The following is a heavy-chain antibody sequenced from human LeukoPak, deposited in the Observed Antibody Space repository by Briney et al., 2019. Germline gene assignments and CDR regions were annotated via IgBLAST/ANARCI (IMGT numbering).Heavy chain of an antibody. V-gene: IGHV4-59*08. Sequence: SETLSLTCTVSGGSISSYYWSWIRQPPGKGLEWIGYIYYSGSTNYNPSLKSRVTISVDTSKNQFSLKLSSVTAADTAVYYCARAGQMIVEGMVDYWGQGTLVTVSS. D-gene: IGHD3-22*01. CDR3: ARAGQMIVEGMVDY. CDR2: IYYSGST. J-gene: IGHJ4*02. CDR1: GGSISSYY.